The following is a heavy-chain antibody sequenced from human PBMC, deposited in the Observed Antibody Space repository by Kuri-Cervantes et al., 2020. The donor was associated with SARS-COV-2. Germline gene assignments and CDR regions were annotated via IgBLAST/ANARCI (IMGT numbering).Heavy chain of an antibody. V-gene: IGHV3-23*01. J-gene: IGHJ5*02. CDR3: ARDRGAFGGWFDP. Sequence: GGSLRLSCAASGFAFSSHAMSWVRQTPEKGLEWVSAIRSGGASTSYADSVMDRFSISRDDSKNTLYLQMNGLRVEDTAVYFCARDRGAFGGWFDPWGQGTLVTVSS. D-gene: IGHD3-16*01. CDR2: IRSGGAST. CDR1: GFAFSSHA.